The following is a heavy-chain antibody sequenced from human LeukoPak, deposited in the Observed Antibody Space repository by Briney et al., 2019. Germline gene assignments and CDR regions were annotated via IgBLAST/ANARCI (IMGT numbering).Heavy chain of an antibody. J-gene: IGHJ4*02. CDR1: GFTFSDSA. V-gene: IGHV3-48*01. Sequence: GGSLRLSCTASGFTFSDSAMNWVRQAPGKGLEWLSYISGSSASIYYADSVKGRFTISRDNSKNSLYLQMNSLRAEDTAVYYCARNLNTADDYWGQGILVTVSS. CDR2: ISGSSASI. CDR3: ARNLNTADDY. D-gene: IGHD5-18*01.